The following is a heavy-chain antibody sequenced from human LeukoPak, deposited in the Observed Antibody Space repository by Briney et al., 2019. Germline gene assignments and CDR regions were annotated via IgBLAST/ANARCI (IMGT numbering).Heavy chain of an antibody. CDR1: GYTFTSYG. J-gene: IGHJ6*04. Sequence: ASVKVSCKASGYTFTSYGISRVRQSPGQGLEGMGWISAYNGNTNYAQKLQGRVTITTDTSTSTAYMQLRSLRSDDTAVYYCARDSITMVRGAYYGMDVWGKGTTVTVAS. CDR3: ARDSITMVRGAYYGMDV. CDR2: ISAYNGNT. V-gene: IGHV1-18*04. D-gene: IGHD3-10*01.